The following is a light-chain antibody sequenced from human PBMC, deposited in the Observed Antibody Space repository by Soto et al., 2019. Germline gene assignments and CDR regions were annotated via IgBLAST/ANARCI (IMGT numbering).Light chain of an antibody. CDR2: DAS. J-gene: IGKJ3*01. V-gene: IGKV1-33*01. Sequence: DIQMTQSPASLSASIGDRVSFTCQASQDISKFLNWYQHKPGQARSLLIYDASKSHFGVPSRFSGSGSGTDFTFTISSLPPEDNATYSCQRYEKFPHTLGPGT. CDR1: QDISKF. CDR3: QRYEKFPHT.